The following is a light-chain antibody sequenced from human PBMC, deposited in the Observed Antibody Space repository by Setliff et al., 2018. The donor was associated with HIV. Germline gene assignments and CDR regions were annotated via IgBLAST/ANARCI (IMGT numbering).Light chain of an antibody. J-gene: IGLJ1*01. CDR2: DVT. Sequence: QSALTQPRSVSGSPGQSVTISCTGTSSDVGGYNYVSWYQHLPGKAPKLMIYDVTKRPSGVPDRFSGSKSGNTASLTISGLQSEDEADYYCSSYTSSSTFGYVFGTGTKVTVL. CDR1: SSDVGGYNY. CDR3: SSYTSSSTFGYV. V-gene: IGLV2-11*01.